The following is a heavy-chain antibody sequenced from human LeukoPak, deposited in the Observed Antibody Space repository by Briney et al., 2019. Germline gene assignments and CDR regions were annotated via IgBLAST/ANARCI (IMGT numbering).Heavy chain of an antibody. CDR1: GFTFSNAW. J-gene: IGHJ4*02. V-gene: IGHV3-15*01. CDR3: TTYSRSWTNRALFDY. D-gene: IGHD6-13*01. CDR2: IKSKTDGGTT. Sequence: GGSLRLSCAASGFTFSNAWMSWVRQAPGKGLEWVGRIKSKTDGGTTDYAAPVKGRFTISRDDSKNTLYLQMNSLKTEDTAVYYCTTYSRSWTNRALFDYWGQGTLVTVSS.